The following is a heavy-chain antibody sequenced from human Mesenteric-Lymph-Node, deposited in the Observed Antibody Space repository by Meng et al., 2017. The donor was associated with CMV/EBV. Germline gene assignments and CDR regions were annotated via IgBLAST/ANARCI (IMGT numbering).Heavy chain of an antibody. D-gene: IGHD3-10*01. Sequence: GSLRLSCAVYGGSFSGYYWSWIRQPPGKGLEWIGEINHSGSTNYNPSLKSRVSMSVDTSRNQFSLKVNSVTAADTAMYYCGGAGSYNDYWGQGTLVTVSS. J-gene: IGHJ4*02. CDR3: GGAGSYNDY. CDR1: GGSFSGYY. CDR2: INHSGST. V-gene: IGHV4-34*01.